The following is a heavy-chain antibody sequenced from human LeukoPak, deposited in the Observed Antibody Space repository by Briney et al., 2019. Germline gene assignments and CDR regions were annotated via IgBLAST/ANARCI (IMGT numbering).Heavy chain of an antibody. Sequence: GRSLRLSCAASGFTFSSYGMHWVRQAPGKGLEWVAVISYDGSNKYYADSVKGRFTISRDNSKNTLYLQMNSLRAEDTAVYYCAKGYGDRSYYYYGMDVWGQGTTVTVSS. D-gene: IGHD4-17*01. V-gene: IGHV3-30*18. CDR1: GFTFSSYG. CDR3: AKGYGDRSYYYYGMDV. CDR2: ISYDGSNK. J-gene: IGHJ6*02.